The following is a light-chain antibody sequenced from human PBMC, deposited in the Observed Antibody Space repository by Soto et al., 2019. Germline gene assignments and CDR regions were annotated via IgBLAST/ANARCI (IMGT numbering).Light chain of an antibody. V-gene: IGLV2-23*01. CDR2: EAI. Sequence: QSALTQPASVSESPGQSITISCTGTSSDVGGYNLVSWYQQHPGKVPTLMIYEAIKRPSGVSNRFSGSKSGNTASLTISGLQAEDEADYYCCSFAGTYVVFGGGTQLTVL. CDR3: CSFAGTYVV. CDR1: SSDVGGYNL. J-gene: IGLJ2*01.